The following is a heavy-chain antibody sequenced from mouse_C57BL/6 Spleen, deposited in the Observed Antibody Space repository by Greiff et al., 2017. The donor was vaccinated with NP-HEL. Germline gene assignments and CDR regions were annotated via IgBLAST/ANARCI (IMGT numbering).Heavy chain of an antibody. CDR3: ARFPFYYDYSYYFDY. CDR1: GYAFSSYW. J-gene: IGHJ2*01. D-gene: IGHD2-4*01. V-gene: IGHV1-80*01. CDR2: IYPGDGDT. Sequence: QVQLQQSGAELVKPGASVKISCKASGYAFSSYWMNWVKQRPGKGLEWIGQIYPGDGDTNYNGKFKGKATLTADKSSSTAYMQLSSLTSEDSADYFCARFPFYYDYSYYFDYWGQGTTLTVSS.